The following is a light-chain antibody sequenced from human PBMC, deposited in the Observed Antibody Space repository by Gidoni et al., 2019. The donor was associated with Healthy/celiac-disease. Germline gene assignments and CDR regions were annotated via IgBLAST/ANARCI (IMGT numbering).Light chain of an antibody. CDR2: KVS. CDR3: MQGTHWPPMCS. CDR1: PSLVYSDGNSY. Sequence: DVVMTQSPRSLPVTLAQPASTSCRSSPSLVYSDGNSYLTWFQQRPGQSPRRLLYKVSNRDSGVPDGIISGRSCTKFTLKISRMEAEDVWVYYCMQGTHWPPMCSFGQGTKLEIK. J-gene: IGKJ2*04. V-gene: IGKV2-30*01.